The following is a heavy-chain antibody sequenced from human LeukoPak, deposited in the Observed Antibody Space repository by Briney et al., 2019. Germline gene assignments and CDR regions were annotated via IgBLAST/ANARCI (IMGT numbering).Heavy chain of an antibody. J-gene: IGHJ4*02. CDR2: ISYDGSNK. CDR3: ARDRDGTGNYPLDY. D-gene: IGHD3-10*01. Sequence: GRSLRLSCAASGFTFSSYAMHWVRQAPGKGLEWVAVISYDGSNKYYADSVKGRFTVSRDNSKNTLYLQMNSLRAEDTAVYYCARDRDGTGNYPLDYWGQGTQVTVSP. V-gene: IGHV3-30*01. CDR1: GFTFSSYA.